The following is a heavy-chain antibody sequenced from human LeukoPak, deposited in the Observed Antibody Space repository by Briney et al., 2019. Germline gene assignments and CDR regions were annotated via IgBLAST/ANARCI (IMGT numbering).Heavy chain of an antibody. CDR2: ISSSSSYI. D-gene: IGHD4-17*01. CDR3: ARDSDYGDYNRKGGNWFDP. Sequence: GGSLRLSCAASGFTFSSYSMNWVRQAPGKGLEWVSSISSSSSYIYYADSVKGRFTISRDNAKNSLYLQMNSLRAEDTAVYYCARDSDYGDYNRKGGNWFDPWGQGTLVTVSS. J-gene: IGHJ5*02. V-gene: IGHV3-21*01. CDR1: GFTFSSYS.